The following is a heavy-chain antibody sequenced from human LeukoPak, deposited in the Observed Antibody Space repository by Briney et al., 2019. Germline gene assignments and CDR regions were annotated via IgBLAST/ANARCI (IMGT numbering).Heavy chain of an antibody. D-gene: IGHD3-10*01. CDR1: GASTSSAGYY. CDR3: ARVSRYYGSGSYSH. CDR2: IYYSGNT. J-gene: IGHJ4*02. V-gene: IGHV4-31*03. Sequence: PSQTLPLTCSVAGASTSSAGYYWSWIRQHPGKGLEWIGYIYYSGNTYYNPSLKSRVTISVDTSKSQFSLKLSSVTAADTAVYYCARVSRYYGSGSYSHWGQGTLVTVSS.